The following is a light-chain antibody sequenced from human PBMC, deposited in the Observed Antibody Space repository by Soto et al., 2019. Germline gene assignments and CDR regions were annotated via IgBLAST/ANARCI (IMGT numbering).Light chain of an antibody. J-gene: IGKJ1*01. CDR1: QSVLYTSNNKNY. V-gene: IGKV4-1*01. CDR2: WAS. CDR3: QQYYTTPRT. Sequence: DIVMTQSPDSLAVSLGERATINCKSSQSVLYTSNNKNYLAWYQQKPGQPPKVLIYWASTRESGVPDRFSGSGYGTDFTLTISSLQAEDVAVYYCQQYYTTPRTFGQGTKVEIK.